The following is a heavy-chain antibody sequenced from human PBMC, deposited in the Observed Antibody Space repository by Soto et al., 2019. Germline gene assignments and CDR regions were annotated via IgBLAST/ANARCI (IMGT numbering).Heavy chain of an antibody. J-gene: IGHJ1*01. CDR1: GFPFSKYG. CDR2: IWYDGSKK. Sequence: QVQLVESGGGGVQPGRSLRLSCAASGFPFSKYGMHWVRQAPGKGLEWVAIIWYDGSKKYYGDSVKGRFTISRDNSKDTLFLHMNSLRADDTAMYYCARLGGSGGDSIEHWGQGTLVTVSS. D-gene: IGHD3-10*01. CDR3: ARLGGSGGDSIEH. V-gene: IGHV3-33*01.